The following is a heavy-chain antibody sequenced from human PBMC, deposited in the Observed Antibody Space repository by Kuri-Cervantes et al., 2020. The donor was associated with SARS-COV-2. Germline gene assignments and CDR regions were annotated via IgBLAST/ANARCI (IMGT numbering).Heavy chain of an antibody. V-gene: IGHV3-23*01. Sequence: GRSLKISCAASGFIFSNYAMSWVRQAPGKGLEWVSTISHSGSTIHYADSVKGRFTISRDSSKNTLFLRMYSLRGDDTAIYYCAREGYSSGQDFDSWGQGALVTVSS. CDR3: AREGYSSGQDFDS. CDR2: ISHSGSTI. J-gene: IGHJ4*02. D-gene: IGHD6-19*01. CDR1: GFIFSNYA.